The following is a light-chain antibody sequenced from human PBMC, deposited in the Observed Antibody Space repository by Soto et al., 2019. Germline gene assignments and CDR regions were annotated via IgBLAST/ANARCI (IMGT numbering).Light chain of an antibody. CDR3: QQYNKWPRWT. V-gene: IGKV3D-15*01. J-gene: IGKJ1*01. Sequence: EVVMRQSPATLSVSPGEGATLSCRASQSVSSYLAWYQQKPGQAPRLLIYDASNRATGIPARFSGSGSGTGFTLTISRLQSEDFAVYYCQQYNKWPRWTFGQGTKVDIK. CDR2: DAS. CDR1: QSVSSY.